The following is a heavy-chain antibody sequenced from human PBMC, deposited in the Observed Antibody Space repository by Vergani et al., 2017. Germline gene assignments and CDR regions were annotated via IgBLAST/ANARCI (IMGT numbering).Heavy chain of an antibody. CDR3: AKHFRGWGIDY. V-gene: IGHV3-30*02. D-gene: IGHD3-16*01. CDR1: GFTLCNYD. Sequence: QVQLVESGGGVVQRGGSLRLSCATSGFTLCNYDMQWIRQGPGKGLEFVACIQFDGSNQYYADSVKGRFTLSRDFSKNTLYLQMNSRRTDDTATYYCAKHFRGWGIDYWGQGTQVIVSS. J-gene: IGHJ4*02. CDR2: IQFDGSNQ.